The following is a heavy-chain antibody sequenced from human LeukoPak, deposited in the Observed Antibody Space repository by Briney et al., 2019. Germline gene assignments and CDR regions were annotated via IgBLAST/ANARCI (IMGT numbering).Heavy chain of an antibody. Sequence: SETLSLTCTVSVASITSYYWSWVRQPPGKGLEWIGYIYHAGSTNYNPSLKGRVTMSVDTSKNQFSLRLTSVTAADTAVYYCARDRWLDFWGQGTLVTVSS. CDR2: IYHAGST. V-gene: IGHV4-59*01. CDR1: VASITSYY. CDR3: ARDRWLDF. J-gene: IGHJ5*01.